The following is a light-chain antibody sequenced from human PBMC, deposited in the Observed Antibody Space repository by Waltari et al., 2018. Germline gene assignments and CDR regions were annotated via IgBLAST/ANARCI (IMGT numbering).Light chain of an antibody. V-gene: IGKV3-15*01. CDR2: GAS. J-gene: IGKJ2*01. CDR1: QTISTT. Sequence: EIVMTQLPATLAVSPGDTATLSCWASQTISTTIAWNQQKPGKAPKFLIYGASVRDPGIPARFSGSGSGTEYTLTIAGLQSEDFAVYYCQQFENWPYTFGQGTKLEIK. CDR3: QQFENWPYT.